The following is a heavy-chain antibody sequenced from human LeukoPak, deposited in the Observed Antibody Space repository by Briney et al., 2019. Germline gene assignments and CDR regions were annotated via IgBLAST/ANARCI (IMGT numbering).Heavy chain of an antibody. V-gene: IGHV4-59*01. Sequence: PSETLSLTCTVSGGSISSYYWSWLRQPPGKGLEWIGYIYYSGSTNYNPSLKSRVTISVDTSKNQFSLKLSSVTAADTAVYYCARGLLVDFWSGYSSPGMDVWGQGTTVTVSS. CDR3: ARGLLVDFWSGYSSPGMDV. CDR2: IYYSGST. CDR1: GGSISSYY. D-gene: IGHD3-3*01. J-gene: IGHJ6*02.